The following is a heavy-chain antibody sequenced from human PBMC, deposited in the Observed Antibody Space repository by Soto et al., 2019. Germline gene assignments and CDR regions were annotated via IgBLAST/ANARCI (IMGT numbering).Heavy chain of an antibody. J-gene: IGHJ4*02. CDR2: INAGNGNT. CDR3: ARDLYIIVLTTSHTENYFLY. D-gene: IGHD2-8*01. V-gene: IGHV1-3*01. CDR1: GYTFTSYA. Sequence: ASVKVSCKASGYTFTSYAMHWVRQAPGQRLEWMGWINAGNGNTKYSQKFQGRVTITRDTSASTAYMELSSLRSEDTAVYYCARDLYIIVLTTSHTENYFLYRGQTTLVTGSS.